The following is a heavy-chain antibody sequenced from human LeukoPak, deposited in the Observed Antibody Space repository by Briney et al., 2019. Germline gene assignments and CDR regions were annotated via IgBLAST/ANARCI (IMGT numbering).Heavy chain of an antibody. CDR2: MFYTGKS. CDR3: ASIWYHLNSAFHFDS. CDR1: GASVSSGAYY. J-gene: IGHJ4*02. V-gene: IGHV4-31*03. D-gene: IGHD1-14*01. Sequence: SQTLSLTCTVSGASVSSGAYYWSWIRQHPGKGLEWIGYMFYTGKSYHNPSVKSRVSLSVDTSNNQFSLRLTSVTAADTAVYYCASIWYHLNSAFHFDSWGQGLLVTVSS.